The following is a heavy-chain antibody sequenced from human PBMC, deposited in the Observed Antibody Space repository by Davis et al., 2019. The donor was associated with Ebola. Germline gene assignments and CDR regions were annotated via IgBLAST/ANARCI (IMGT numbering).Heavy chain of an antibody. D-gene: IGHD3-10*01. Sequence: PGGSLRLSCTASGFTFSSYCMSWVRQAPGKGLEWVANIKLDGSGKYNVDSVKGRFTISRDNAKNLLFLQMNSLRAEDTAVYYCATVSGILVRGVLTHYYGMDVWGKGTTVTVSS. J-gene: IGHJ6*04. CDR3: ATVSGILVRGVLTHYYGMDV. CDR2: IKLDGSGK. CDR1: GFTFSSYC. V-gene: IGHV3-7*01.